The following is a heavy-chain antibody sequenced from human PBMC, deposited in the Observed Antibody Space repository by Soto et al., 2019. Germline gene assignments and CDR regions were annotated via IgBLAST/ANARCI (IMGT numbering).Heavy chain of an antibody. V-gene: IGHV3-74*01. D-gene: IGHD2-21*01. CDR1: GFTFSTYW. J-gene: IGHJ3*02. CDR2: IKSDGSST. Sequence: EVQLVESGGDLVQPGGSLRLSCAASGFTFSTYWMHWVRQAPGKGLVWVSRIKSDGSSTFYADSVKGRFTISRDNAKNKLYIQMNSLRAEDTAVYDCTRGTAPSIPNAFDIWGQGTMVTVSS. CDR3: TRGTAPSIPNAFDI.